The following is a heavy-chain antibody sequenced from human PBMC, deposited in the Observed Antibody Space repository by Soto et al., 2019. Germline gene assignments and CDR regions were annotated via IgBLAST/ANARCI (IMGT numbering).Heavy chain of an antibody. V-gene: IGHV4-31*03. D-gene: IGHD5-18*01. CDR1: GGSISSGGYY. CDR3: AAMVTFYYYGMDV. CDR2: IYYSGST. Sequence: TLSLTCTVSGGSISSGGYYWSWIRQHPGKGLEWIGYIYYSGSTYYNPSLKSRVTISVDTSKNQFSLKLSSVTAADTAVYYCAAMVTFYYYGMDVWGQGTTVTVSS. J-gene: IGHJ6*02.